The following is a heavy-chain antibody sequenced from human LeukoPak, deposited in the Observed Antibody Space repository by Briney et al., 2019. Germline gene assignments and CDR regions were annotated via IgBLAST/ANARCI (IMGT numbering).Heavy chain of an antibody. CDR2: IFYSGST. Sequence: SETLSLTCTVSGGSISSSSYYWAWIRQPPGKGLEWIGNIFYSGSTYYNPSLKSRVTISVDTSKNQFSLKVNSVTAADTAAYYCARAPHYYDGSGYPLYYYYGMDVWGQGTTVTVSS. J-gene: IGHJ6*02. CDR1: GGSISSSSYY. D-gene: IGHD3-22*01. V-gene: IGHV4-39*07. CDR3: ARAPHYYDGSGYPLYYYYGMDV.